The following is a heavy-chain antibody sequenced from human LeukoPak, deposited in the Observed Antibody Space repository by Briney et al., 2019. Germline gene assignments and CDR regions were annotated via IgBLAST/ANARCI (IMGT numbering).Heavy chain of an antibody. CDR1: GGSISSYY. J-gene: IGHJ4*02. V-gene: IGHV4-59*01. CDR3: ARTSRTDYGDFDY. Sequence: SETRSLTCTVSGGSISSYYWSWIRQPPGKGLEWIGYIYYSGSTNYNPSLKSRVTISVDTSKNQFSLKLSSVTAADTAVYYCARTSRTDYGDFDYWGQGTLVTVSS. D-gene: IGHD4-17*01. CDR2: IYYSGST.